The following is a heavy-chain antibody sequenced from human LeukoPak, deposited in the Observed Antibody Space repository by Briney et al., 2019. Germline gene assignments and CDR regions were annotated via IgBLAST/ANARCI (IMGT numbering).Heavy chain of an antibody. Sequence: GGSLRLSCAASGFTFSYYNMNWVRQAPGKGLEWVSYISSSSSTIHYADSVKGRFTISRDNAKNSLYLQMNCLRAEDTAVYYCARDPTTYYDFWSGPRPYYYMDVWGKGTTVTVSS. CDR3: ARDPTTYYDFWSGPRPYYYMDV. V-gene: IGHV3-48*01. D-gene: IGHD3-3*01. J-gene: IGHJ6*03. CDR2: ISSSSSTI. CDR1: GFTFSYYN.